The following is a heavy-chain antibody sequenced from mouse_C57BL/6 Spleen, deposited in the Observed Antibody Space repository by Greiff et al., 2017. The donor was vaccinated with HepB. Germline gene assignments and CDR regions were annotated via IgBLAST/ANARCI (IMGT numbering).Heavy chain of an antibody. CDR3: TRRPFIYYFDY. CDR2: IDPETGGT. J-gene: IGHJ2*01. CDR1: GYTFTDYE. D-gene: IGHD1-1*01. Sequence: VKLMESGAELVRPGASVTLSCKASGYTFTDYEMHWVKQTPVHGLEWIGAIDPETGGTAYNQKFKGKAILTADKSSSTAYMELRSLTSEDSAVYYCTRRPFIYYFDYWGQGTTLTVSS. V-gene: IGHV1-15*01.